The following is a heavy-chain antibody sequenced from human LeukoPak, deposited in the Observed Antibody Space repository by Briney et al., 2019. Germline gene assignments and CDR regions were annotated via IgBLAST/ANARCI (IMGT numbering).Heavy chain of an antibody. J-gene: IGHJ4*02. D-gene: IGHD3-9*01. V-gene: IGHV4-4*09. Sequence: PSETLSLTCTVSGGSISSYYRSWIRQPPGKGLEWIGYIYTSGSTNYNPSLKSRVTISVDTSKNQFSLKLTSVTAADTAVYYCASRNDILTGYVFDFWGQGTLVTVSS. CDR2: IYTSGST. CDR1: GGSISSYY. CDR3: ASRNDILTGYVFDF.